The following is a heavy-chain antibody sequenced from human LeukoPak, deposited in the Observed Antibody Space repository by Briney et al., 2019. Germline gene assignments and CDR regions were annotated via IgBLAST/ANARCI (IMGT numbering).Heavy chain of an antibody. D-gene: IGHD3-10*01. CDR2: INHSGST. J-gene: IGHJ2*01. CDR1: GGSFSGYY. V-gene: IGHV4-34*01. CDR3: VRGGQIRITMVRGDNWYFDL. Sequence: SETLSLTCAVYGGSFSGYYWSWIRQPPGKGLEWIGEINHSGSTNYNPSLRSRVTISVDTSKNQFSLKLNSVTAADTAVFYCVRGGQIRITMVRGDNWYFDLWGRGTLVTVSS.